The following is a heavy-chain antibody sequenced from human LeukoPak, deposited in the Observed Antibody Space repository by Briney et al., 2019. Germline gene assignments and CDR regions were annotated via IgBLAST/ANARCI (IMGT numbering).Heavy chain of an antibody. Sequence: ASVKVSCKASGYTFTSYYMHWVRQAPGQGLEWMGITNPSGGSTSYAQKFQGRVTMTRDTSTSTVYMELSSLRSEDTAVYYCAREFGPYDLWSGPDYWGQGTLVTVSS. V-gene: IGHV1-46*01. D-gene: IGHD3-3*01. CDR2: TNPSGGST. CDR1: GYTFTSYY. CDR3: AREFGPYDLWSGPDY. J-gene: IGHJ4*02.